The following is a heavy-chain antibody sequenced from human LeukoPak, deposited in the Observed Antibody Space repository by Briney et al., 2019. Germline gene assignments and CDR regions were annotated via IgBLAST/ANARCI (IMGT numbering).Heavy chain of an antibody. CDR2: ISAYNGNT. Sequence: ASVTVSCKASGYTFTSYGISWVRQAPGQGLEWMGWISAYNGNTNYAQKLQGRVTMTTDTSTSTAYMELRSLRSDDTAVYYCARDRTRYSSSWHLFDYWGQGTLVTVSS. V-gene: IGHV1-18*01. CDR3: ARDRTRYSSSWHLFDY. J-gene: IGHJ4*02. CDR1: GYTFTSYG. D-gene: IGHD6-13*01.